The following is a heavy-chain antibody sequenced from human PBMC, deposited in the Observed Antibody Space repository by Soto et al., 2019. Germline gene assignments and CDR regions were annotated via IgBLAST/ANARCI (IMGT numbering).Heavy chain of an antibody. Sequence: ASVKVSCKASGGTFSSYAISWVRQAPGQGLEWMGGIIPIFGTANYAQKFQGRVTITADDSTSTAYMELSSLRSEDTAVYYCARDRGSSSSAAFDIWGQGTMVTVSS. CDR2: IIPIFGTA. J-gene: IGHJ3*02. CDR3: ARDRGSSSSAAFDI. V-gene: IGHV1-69*13. CDR1: GGTFSSYA. D-gene: IGHD6-6*01.